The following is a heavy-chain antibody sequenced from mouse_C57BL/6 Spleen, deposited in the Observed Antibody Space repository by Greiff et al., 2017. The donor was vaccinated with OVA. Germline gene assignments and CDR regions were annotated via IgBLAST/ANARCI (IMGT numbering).Heavy chain of an antibody. J-gene: IGHJ4*01. CDR2: IDPANGNP. V-gene: IGHV14-3*01. D-gene: IGHD2-2*01. CDR3: ARSDGYDGAMDY. CDR1: GFNIKNTY. Sequence: EVQLQQSVAELVRPGASVTLSCTASGFNIKNTYMHWVKQRPEQGLAWIGRIDPANGNPNYAPKFPGKATITAETSSNTAYLQLSSLTSEDTAIYYGARSDGYDGAMDYWGQGTSVTVSS.